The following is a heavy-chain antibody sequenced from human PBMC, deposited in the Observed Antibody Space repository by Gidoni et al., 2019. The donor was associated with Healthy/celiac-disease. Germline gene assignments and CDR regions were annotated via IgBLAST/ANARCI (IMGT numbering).Heavy chain of an antibody. CDR2: NIPIFGIA. CDR3: ASSYYYDSSGYGAFDI. CDR1: GGTFSSYA. Sequence: KKPGSSVKVTCKASGGTFSSYAISWVRQAPGQGLEWMGGNIPIFGIANYAQKLQDRVTITADKSTSTAYMELSSLRSEDTAVYYCASSYYYDSSGYGAFDIWGQGTMVTVSS. V-gene: IGHV1-69*17. J-gene: IGHJ3*02. D-gene: IGHD3-22*01.